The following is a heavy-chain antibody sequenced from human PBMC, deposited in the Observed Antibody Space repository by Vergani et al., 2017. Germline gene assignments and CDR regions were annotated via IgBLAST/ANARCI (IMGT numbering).Heavy chain of an antibody. CDR1: GYTFTGYY. V-gene: IGHV1-2*02. D-gene: IGHD6-19*01. CDR2: INPNSGGT. Sequence: QVQLVQSGAEVKKPGASVKVPCKASGYTFTGYYMHWVRQAPGQGLEWMGWINPNSGGTNYAQKFQGRVTMTRDTSISTAYMELSRLRSDDTAVYYCARVGASIAVVGYYDYWGQGTLVTVSS. CDR3: ARVGASIAVVGYYDY. J-gene: IGHJ4*02.